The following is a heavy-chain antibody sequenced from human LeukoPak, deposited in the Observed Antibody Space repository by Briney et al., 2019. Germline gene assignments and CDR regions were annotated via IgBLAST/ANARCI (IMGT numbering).Heavy chain of an antibody. J-gene: IGHJ3*02. CDR1: GGSINY. Sequence: PSETLSLTCTVSGGSINYGGWIRQPPGKGLEWIGSIYYSGTTYYNPSLKSRVTISADTSKNQWSLKLSSVTTADTAVYYCTRSTNLEAFDIWGQGTMVTVSS. D-gene: IGHD2-8*01. CDR2: IYYSGTT. V-gene: IGHV4-39*07. CDR3: TRSTNLEAFDI.